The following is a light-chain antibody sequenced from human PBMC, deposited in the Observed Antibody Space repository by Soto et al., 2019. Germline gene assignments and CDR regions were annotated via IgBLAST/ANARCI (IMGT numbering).Light chain of an antibody. CDR3: QPYNNWPLT. CDR2: DTS. Sequence: EIVLTQSPDTLSRSPGERATLSWGGSQSVGSIYLAWYQQKPGQAPRLLIYDTSTRATGVPTRFSGSRYGAEFTLTINSLQSEDFAVYYCQPYNNWPLTFGGGTKVDIK. J-gene: IGKJ4*01. V-gene: IGKV3-15*01. CDR1: QSVGSIY.